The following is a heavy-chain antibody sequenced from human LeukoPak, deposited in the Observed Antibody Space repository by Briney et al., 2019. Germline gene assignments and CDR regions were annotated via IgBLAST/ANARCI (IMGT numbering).Heavy chain of an antibody. Sequence: SETLSLTCTVSGGSINNYYWSWIRQPPGKGLEWIGYIYYSGSTNYNPSLKSRVTISVDTSKNQFSLKLSSVTAADTAVYYCARDRPAGKGLSLFDYWGQGTLATVSS. J-gene: IGHJ4*02. CDR3: ARDRPAGKGLSLFDY. V-gene: IGHV4-59*01. CDR1: GGSINNYY. CDR2: IYYSGST. D-gene: IGHD6-13*01.